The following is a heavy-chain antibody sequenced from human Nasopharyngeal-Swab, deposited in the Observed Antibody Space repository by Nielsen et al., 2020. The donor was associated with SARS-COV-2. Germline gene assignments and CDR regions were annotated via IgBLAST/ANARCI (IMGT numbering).Heavy chain of an antibody. CDR1: GFTVSSNY. CDR3: ARDADILTGADY. D-gene: IGHD3-9*01. Sequence: GESLKISCAASGFTVSSNYMSWVRQAPGKGLEWVSVIYSGGSTYYADSVKGRFTISRDNSKNTLYLQMNSLRAEDTAVYYCARDADILTGADYWGQGTLVTVSS. J-gene: IGHJ4*02. V-gene: IGHV3-53*01. CDR2: IYSGGST.